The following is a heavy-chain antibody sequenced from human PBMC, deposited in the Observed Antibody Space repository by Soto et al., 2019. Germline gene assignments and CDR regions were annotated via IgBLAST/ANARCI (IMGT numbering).Heavy chain of an antibody. CDR3: ARGSYYYDSSGYSHY. CDR1: GGSVSSGDYY. D-gene: IGHD3-22*01. J-gene: IGHJ4*02. V-gene: IGHV4-30-4*01. Sequence: SETLSLTCAVSGGSVSSGDYYWSWIRQPPGKGLEWIGYIYYSGSPYYNPSLKSRVTLSVDTSKNQFSLKMSSASAAATAAYYCARGSYYYDSSGYSHYWGQGTLVTVSS. CDR2: IYYSGSP.